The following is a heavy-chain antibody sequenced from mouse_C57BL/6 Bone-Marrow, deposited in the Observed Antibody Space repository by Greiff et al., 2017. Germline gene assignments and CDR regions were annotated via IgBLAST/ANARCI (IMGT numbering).Heavy chain of an antibody. CDR1: GYTFTSYG. D-gene: IGHD2-1*01. CDR2: IYPRSGNT. CDR3: ARGGYGNFYAMDY. V-gene: IGHV1-81*01. J-gene: IGHJ4*01. Sequence: VQLQESGAELARPGASVKLSCKASGYTFTSYGISWVKQRTGQGLEWIGEIYPRSGNTYYNEKFKGEATLTADKSSSTAYMELRSLTSEDSAVYFCARGGYGNFYAMDYWGQGTSVTVSS.